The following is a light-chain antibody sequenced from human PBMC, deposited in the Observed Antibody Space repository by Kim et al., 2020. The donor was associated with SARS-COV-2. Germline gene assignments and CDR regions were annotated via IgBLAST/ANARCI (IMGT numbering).Light chain of an antibody. CDR3: QQRNSWPPAVT. CDR2: DAS. J-gene: IGKJ4*01. CDR1: QNIDTY. Sequence: PWERATLTSRASQNIDTYLAWYPQRPGQAPRLLVYDASNRATGVPDRFSGSGSGTDFTLTISSLEPEDFSIYDCQQRNSWPPAVTFGGGTKVDIK. V-gene: IGKV3-11*01.